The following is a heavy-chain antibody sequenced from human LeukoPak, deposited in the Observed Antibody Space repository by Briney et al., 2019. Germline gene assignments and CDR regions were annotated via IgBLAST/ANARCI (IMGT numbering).Heavy chain of an antibody. D-gene: IGHD3-10*01. CDR3: ARVEILWFGELLYHWYFDL. CDR2: INHSGST. J-gene: IGHJ2*01. Sequence: SETLSLTCAVYGGSFSGYYWSWIRHPPGKGLEWIGEINHSGSTNYNPSLKSRVTISVDTSKNQFSLKLSSVTAADTTVYYCARVEILWFGELLYHWYFDLWGRGTLVTVSS. CDR1: GGSFSGYY. V-gene: IGHV4-34*01.